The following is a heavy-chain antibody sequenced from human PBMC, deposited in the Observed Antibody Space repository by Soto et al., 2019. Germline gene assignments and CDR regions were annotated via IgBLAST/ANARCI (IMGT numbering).Heavy chain of an antibody. Sequence: DVQLLESGGHWVQPGGSLRLSCSASGFTLSSYAMSWVRQAPGKGLEWVSSISAGGDMTYNSDSVRGRFTISRDNSNNALFLQMHNLRIEDTALYYCARGDRGGSGYPASYYYSGWDVWGQGATVIVS. J-gene: IGHJ6*02. CDR1: GFTLSSYA. CDR3: ARGDRGGSGYPASYYYSGWDV. D-gene: IGHD3-10*01. CDR2: ISAGGDMT. V-gene: IGHV3-23*01.